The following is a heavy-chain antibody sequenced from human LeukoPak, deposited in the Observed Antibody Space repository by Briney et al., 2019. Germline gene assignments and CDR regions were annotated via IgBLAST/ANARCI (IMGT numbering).Heavy chain of an antibody. J-gene: IGHJ3*02. Sequence: GGSLRLSCLASGFTFSSYGMHWVRQAPGKGLEWVAFIRYDGGNKYYADSVKGRFTISRDNAKNSLYLQMNSLRAEDTAVYYCARAEWDHDAFDIWGQGTMVTVSS. CDR1: GFTFSSYG. D-gene: IGHD1-26*01. V-gene: IGHV3-30*02. CDR3: ARAEWDHDAFDI. CDR2: IRYDGGNK.